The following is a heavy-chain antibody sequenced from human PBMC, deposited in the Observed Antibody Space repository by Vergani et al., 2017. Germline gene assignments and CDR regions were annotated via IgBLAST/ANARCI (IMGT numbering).Heavy chain of an antibody. J-gene: IGHJ3*02. CDR2: ITGNGDGT. CDR3: ARLLYYYDSSGPLSDAFDI. CDR1: GFTFSSYA. D-gene: IGHD3-22*01. Sequence: EVQLLESGGGLVQPGGSLRLSCAASGFTFSSYAMTWVRQAPGEGLEWVSGITGNGDGTYYADSVTGRFTISRDNSKNTLYLQMNSLRAEDTAVYYCARLLYYYDSSGPLSDAFDIWGQGTMVTVSS. V-gene: IGHV3-23*01.